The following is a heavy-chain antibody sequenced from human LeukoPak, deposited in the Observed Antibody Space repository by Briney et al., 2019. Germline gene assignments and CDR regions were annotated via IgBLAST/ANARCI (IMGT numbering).Heavy chain of an antibody. J-gene: IGHJ4*02. CDR2: ISGSGGST. V-gene: IGHV3-23*01. D-gene: IGHD3-22*01. CDR1: GFTFSSYA. CDR3: ANFACCHYDSESGY. Sequence: GGSLRLSCAASGFTFSSYAMSWVRQAPGKGLEWVSAISGSGGSTYYADPVKGRFTISRDNSKNTLYLQMDSLGAEDTAVYYCANFACCHYDSESGYWGQGTLVTVSS.